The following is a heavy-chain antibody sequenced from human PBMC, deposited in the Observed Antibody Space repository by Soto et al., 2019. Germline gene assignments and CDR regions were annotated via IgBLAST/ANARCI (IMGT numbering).Heavy chain of an antibody. J-gene: IGHJ4*02. CDR1: GFSFSPYA. CDR2: ISADENNI. CDR3: ARDVRKLRFFDY. Sequence: PGGSLGLSCAASGFSFSPYAMHWVRQAPGKGLEWVAVISADENNIYYADSVKGRFTISRDNSKNTLYLQMDGLRAEDTAVYYCARDVRKLRFFDYWGQGTLVTVSS. V-gene: IGHV3-30-3*01. D-gene: IGHD3-3*01.